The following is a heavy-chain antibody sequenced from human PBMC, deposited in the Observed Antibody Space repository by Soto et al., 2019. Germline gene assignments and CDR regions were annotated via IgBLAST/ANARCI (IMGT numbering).Heavy chain of an antibody. CDR1: GFTFSSYA. J-gene: IGHJ4*02. CDR2: ISYDGNNK. D-gene: IGHD6-19*01. Sequence: GGSMRRSCAASGFTFSSYAMHWAREAPGKGLEWVAVISYDGNNKYHAAYVQGRFTISRDNSKNTLYLQMNSLRAEDTAVYYCARDPTPYYSSGWLRGYFDYWGQGTLVTVSS. V-gene: IGHV3-30-3*01. CDR3: ARDPTPYYSSGWLRGYFDY.